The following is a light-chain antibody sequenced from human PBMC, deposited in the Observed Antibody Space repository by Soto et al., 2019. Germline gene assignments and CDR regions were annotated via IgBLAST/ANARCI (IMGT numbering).Light chain of an antibody. CDR2: KAS. CDR1: QSISNW. CDR3: QQFNTYST. Sequence: DIQMTQSPSTLSASVGDRVIITCRASQSISNWLAWYQQKPGKAPKLLIYKASSLDSGVPSRFSGSGSGTEFTLTISSLQPDDFATYYCQQFNTYSTFGQGTKVEI. J-gene: IGKJ1*01. V-gene: IGKV1-5*03.